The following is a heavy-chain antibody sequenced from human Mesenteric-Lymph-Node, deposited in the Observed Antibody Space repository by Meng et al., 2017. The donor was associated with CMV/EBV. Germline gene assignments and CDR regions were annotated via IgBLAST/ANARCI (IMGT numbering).Heavy chain of an antibody. Sequence: GGSLRLSCAASGFTVSSNYMSWVRQAPGKGLEWVSVIYSGGSTYYADSVKGRFTISRDNSKNTLYLQMNSLRAEDTAVYYCAKDPYAFCGGDCREKGYFDYWGQGALVTVSS. V-gene: IGHV3-53*05. D-gene: IGHD2-21*01. CDR2: IYSGGST. CDR3: AKDPYAFCGGDCREKGYFDY. CDR1: GFTVSSNY. J-gene: IGHJ4*02.